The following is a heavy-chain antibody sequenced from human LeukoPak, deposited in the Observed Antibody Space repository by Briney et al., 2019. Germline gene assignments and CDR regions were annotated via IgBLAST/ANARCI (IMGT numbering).Heavy chain of an antibody. CDR1: GCTLTGYY. J-gene: IGHJ4*02. D-gene: IGHD3-3*01. Sequence: ASVKVSCKASGCTLTGYYMHWVRQAPGQGLEWMGWINPNSGGTNYAQKFQGRVTMTRDTSTSTAYMELSRLGSDDTAVYYCARDGASGYLADYWGQGTLVTVSS. CDR3: ARDGASGYLADY. CDR2: INPNSGGT. V-gene: IGHV1-2*02.